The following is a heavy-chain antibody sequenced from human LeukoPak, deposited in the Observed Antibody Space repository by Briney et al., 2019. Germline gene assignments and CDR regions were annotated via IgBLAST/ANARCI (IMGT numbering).Heavy chain of an antibody. CDR3: ARDLRDIVVVPAAIPVYYYYYYMDV. CDR1: GGSFSGYY. CDR2: INHSGST. Sequence: PSETLSLTCAVYGGSFSGYYWSWIRQPPGKGLEWIGEINHSGSTNYNPSLKSRVTISVDTSKNQFSLKLSSVTAADTAVYYCARDLRDIVVVPAAIPVYYYYYYMDVWGKGTTVTVS. V-gene: IGHV4-34*01. D-gene: IGHD2-2*02. J-gene: IGHJ6*03.